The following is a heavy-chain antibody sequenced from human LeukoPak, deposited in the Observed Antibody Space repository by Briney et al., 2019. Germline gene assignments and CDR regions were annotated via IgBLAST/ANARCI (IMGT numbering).Heavy chain of an antibody. V-gene: IGHV1-2*02. CDR3: ARDHSWVRAQDP. J-gene: IGHJ5*02. CDR1: GYTFTGYY. Sequence: GASVKVSCKASGYTFTGYYMHWVRQAPGQGLEWMGWINPNSGGTNYAQKFQGRVTMTRDTSISTAYMELSRLRSDDTAVFYCARDHSWVRAQDPWGQGTLVTVSS. CDR2: INPNSGGT. D-gene: IGHD3-10*01.